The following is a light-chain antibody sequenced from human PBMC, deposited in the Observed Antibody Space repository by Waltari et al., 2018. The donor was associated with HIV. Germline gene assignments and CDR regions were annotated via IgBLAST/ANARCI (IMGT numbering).Light chain of an antibody. CDR3: QQYDGSPRT. Sequence: DIQFTQSLSSLSVSICGRVTHTRRRKKSIRNYLDWDQQKPGKAPRLLIYAASSIHNGVPARFSGRGSGTDFTLTISRLEHEDFAVYYCQQYDGSPRTFGQGTKVEIK. V-gene: IGKV1-39*01. CDR2: AAS. CDR1: KSIRNY. J-gene: IGKJ1*01.